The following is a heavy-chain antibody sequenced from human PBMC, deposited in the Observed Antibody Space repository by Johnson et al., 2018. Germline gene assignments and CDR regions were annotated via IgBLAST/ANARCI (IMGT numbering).Heavy chain of an antibody. V-gene: IGHV1-8*01. J-gene: IGHJ4*02. CDR1: GYTFTSYD. D-gene: IGHD3-10*01. CDR2: MSADNGNT. Sequence: QVQLVESGAEVKKPGASVKVSCKASGYTFTSYDINWVRQATGQGLEWLGWMSADNGNTGYAPKFHGRVTMTRNTSISTAYMELSSLTSEDTAVYYCARPPYYNSGWGQGTLVTVSS. CDR3: ARPPYYNSG.